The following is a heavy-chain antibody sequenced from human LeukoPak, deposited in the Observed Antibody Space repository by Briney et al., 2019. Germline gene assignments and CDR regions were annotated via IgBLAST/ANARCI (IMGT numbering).Heavy chain of an antibody. D-gene: IGHD2-2*03. V-gene: IGHV1-2*02. CDR3: ARVGIVVVPAAHDTYYYGMDV. CDR1: GYTFTGYY. J-gene: IGHJ6*02. CDR2: INPNSGGT. Sequence: ASVKVSCKASGYTFTGYYMHWVRQAPGQGLEWMGWINPNSGGTNYAQKFQGRVTMTRDTSISTAYMELSRLRSDDTAVYYCARVGIVVVPAAHDTYYYGMDVWGQGTTVTVS.